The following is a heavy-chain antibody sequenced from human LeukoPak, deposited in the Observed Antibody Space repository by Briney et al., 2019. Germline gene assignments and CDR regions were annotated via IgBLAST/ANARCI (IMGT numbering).Heavy chain of an antibody. J-gene: IGHJ4*02. CDR2: IIPIFGTA. Sequence: ASVKVSCKASGGTFSSYAISWVRQAPGQGLEWMGGIIPIFGTANYAQKFQGRVTMTRDTSTSTVYMELSSLRSEDTAVYYCARDGFPYYYDSSGYPDYWGQGTLVTVSS. D-gene: IGHD3-22*01. CDR1: GGTFSSYA. CDR3: ARDGFPYYYDSSGYPDY. V-gene: IGHV1-69*05.